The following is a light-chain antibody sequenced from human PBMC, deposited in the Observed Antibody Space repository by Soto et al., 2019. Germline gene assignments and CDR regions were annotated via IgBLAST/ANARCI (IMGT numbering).Light chain of an antibody. J-gene: IGLJ1*01. Sequence: QSALTQPPSASGSPGQSVTISCTGSSSDVGAYNYVSWYQQHPGKAPKVMIYEVSKRPSGVPDRFSGSKSGNTASLTVSGLQAEDEADYYCSSYAASNNFVFGPGTKVTVL. CDR2: EVS. CDR1: SSDVGAYNY. V-gene: IGLV2-8*01. CDR3: SSYAASNNFV.